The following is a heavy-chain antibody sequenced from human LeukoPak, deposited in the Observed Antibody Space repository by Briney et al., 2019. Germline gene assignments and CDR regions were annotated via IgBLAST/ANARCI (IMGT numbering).Heavy chain of an antibody. J-gene: IGHJ4*02. Sequence: ASVKVSCKASGYTFTSHGISWVRQAPGQGLEWMGWISAYNGNTNYAQKLQGRVTMTTDTSTSTAYMELRSLRSDDTAVYYCARGVGYDTLKRGYYFDYWGQGTLVTVSS. V-gene: IGHV1-18*01. D-gene: IGHD3-22*01. CDR2: ISAYNGNT. CDR3: ARGVGYDTLKRGYYFDY. CDR1: GYTFTSHG.